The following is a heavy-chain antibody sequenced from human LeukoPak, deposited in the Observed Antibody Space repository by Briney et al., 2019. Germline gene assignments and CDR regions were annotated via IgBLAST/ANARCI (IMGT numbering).Heavy chain of an antibody. V-gene: IGHV1-18*01. D-gene: IGHD3-10*01. Sequence: GASVKVSCKASGYTFTSYDITWVRQAPGQGLEWMGWIHTYNGNTSYAQKLQGRVTMITDTSTSTAYMELRSLRSDDTAVYYCARCRPGFGELSRVCNWFDPWGQGTLVTVSS. CDR2: IHTYNGNT. CDR1: GYTFTSYD. CDR3: ARCRPGFGELSRVCNWFDP. J-gene: IGHJ5*02.